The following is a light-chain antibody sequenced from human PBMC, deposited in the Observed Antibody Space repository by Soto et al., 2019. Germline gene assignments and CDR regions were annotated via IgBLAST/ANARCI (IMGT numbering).Light chain of an antibody. Sequence: EIMMKQSPATLSVSPGERATLSCRASQSVSSNLAWYQQKPGQAPRLLIYGASTRATGIPARFSGSGSGTEFTLTINSLQAEDVAVYYCQQYYLTPLTFGGGTKVDIK. V-gene: IGKV3-15*01. J-gene: IGKJ4*01. CDR3: QQYYLTPLT. CDR1: QSVSSN. CDR2: GAS.